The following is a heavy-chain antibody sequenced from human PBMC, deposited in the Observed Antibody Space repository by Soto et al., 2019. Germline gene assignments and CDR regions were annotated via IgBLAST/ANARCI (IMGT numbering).Heavy chain of an antibody. CDR1: GGSISSYY. J-gene: IGHJ5*02. Sequence: PSETLSLTCTVSGGSISSYYWSWIRQPPGKGLVWIGYIYYSGSTNYNPSLKSRVTISVDTSKNQFSLKLSSVTAADTAVYYCARDVASDYDFWSGTNNWFDPWGQGTLVTVSS. CDR2: IYYSGST. CDR3: ARDVASDYDFWSGTNNWFDP. D-gene: IGHD3-3*01. V-gene: IGHV4-59*01.